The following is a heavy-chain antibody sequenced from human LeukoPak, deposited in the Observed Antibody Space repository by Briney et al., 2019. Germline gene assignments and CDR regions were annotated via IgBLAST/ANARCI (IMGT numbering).Heavy chain of an antibody. D-gene: IGHD2-2*01. CDR3: ARSCSSTSCYLTDTFDI. CDR1: GYSFTSYW. V-gene: IGHV5-51*01. Sequence: GESLKISCKGAGYSFTSYWIGWVRQMPGKGLEWMGIIYPGDSDIRYSPSFQGKVINSANKSISNAYLQWSSLKASDTAIYYCARSCSSTSCYLTDTFDIWGQGTMVTVSS. J-gene: IGHJ3*02. CDR2: IYPGDSDI.